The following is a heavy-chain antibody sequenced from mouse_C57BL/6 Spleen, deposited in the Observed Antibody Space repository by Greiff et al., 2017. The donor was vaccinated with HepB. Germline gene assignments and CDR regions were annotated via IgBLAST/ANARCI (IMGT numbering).Heavy chain of an antibody. D-gene: IGHD1-1*01. Sequence: EVQLVESGPELVKPGASVKISCKASGYSFTGYYMNWVKQSPEKSLEWIGEINPSTGGTTYNQKFKAKATLTVDKSSSTAYMQLKSLTSEDSAVYYCAKITTVVEGYFDYWGQGTTLTVSS. CDR1: GYSFTGYY. CDR3: AKITTVVEGYFDY. J-gene: IGHJ2*01. V-gene: IGHV1-42*01. CDR2: INPSTGGT.